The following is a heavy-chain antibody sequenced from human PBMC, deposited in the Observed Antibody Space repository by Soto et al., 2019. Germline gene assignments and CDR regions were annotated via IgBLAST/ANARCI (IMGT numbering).Heavy chain of an antibody. CDR2: ISSYNGDT. CDR1: GYTFTRSG. D-gene: IGHD1-26*01. Sequence: ASVKVSCKASGYTFTRSGISWVRQAPGQGPEWMGWISSYNGDTNYAQTFQGRVTMTTDTSTSTAYMELRSLRSDDTAVYYCARDAYSGSYYFDYWGQGTLVTVSS. J-gene: IGHJ4*02. V-gene: IGHV1-18*01. CDR3: ARDAYSGSYYFDY.